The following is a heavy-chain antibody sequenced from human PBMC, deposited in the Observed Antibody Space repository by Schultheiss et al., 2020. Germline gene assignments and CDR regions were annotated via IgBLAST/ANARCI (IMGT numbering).Heavy chain of an antibody. CDR3: ARVYHMRELPSYWYFDL. CDR1: GFTFSSYD. CDR2: ICTAGDT. D-gene: IGHD1-26*01. Sequence: GGSLRLSCAASGFTFSSYDMHWVRQATGKGLEWVSAICTAGDTYYPGSVKGRFTISRENAKNSLYLQMNSLRAGDTAVYYCARVYHMRELPSYWYFDLWGRGTLVTVSS. V-gene: IGHV3-13*01. J-gene: IGHJ2*01.